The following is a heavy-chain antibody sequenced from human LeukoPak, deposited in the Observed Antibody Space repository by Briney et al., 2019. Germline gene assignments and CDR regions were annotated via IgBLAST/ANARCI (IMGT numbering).Heavy chain of an antibody. D-gene: IGHD3-22*01. CDR2: IKQDGSEK. CDR1: GFTFSSYW. V-gene: IGHV3-7*04. Sequence: PGGSLRLSCAASGFTFSSYWMSWVRQAPGKGLEWVANIKQDGSEKYYVESVKGRSIISRDNAKNSLYLQMNSLRAEDTAVYYCARWTHSSGYYYIDYWGQGTLVTVSS. J-gene: IGHJ4*02. CDR3: ARWTHSSGYYYIDY.